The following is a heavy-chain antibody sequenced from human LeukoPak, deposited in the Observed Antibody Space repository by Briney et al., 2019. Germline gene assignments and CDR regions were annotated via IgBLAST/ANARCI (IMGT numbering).Heavy chain of an antibody. CDR2: IYSGDST. CDR1: GFTFDDYG. V-gene: IGHV3-66*01. J-gene: IGHJ4*02. D-gene: IGHD3-9*01. CDR3: ARDLYF. Sequence: GGSLRLSCAGSGFTFDDYGMSCVRQAPGKGLEWVAVIYSGDSTYYADSVKGRFTISGDNSKKTVYLQMNSLRVEDTAVYYCARDLYFGGQGTLVTVSS.